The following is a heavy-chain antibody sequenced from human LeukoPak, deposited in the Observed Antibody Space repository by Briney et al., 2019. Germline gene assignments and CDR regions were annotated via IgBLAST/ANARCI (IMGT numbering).Heavy chain of an antibody. CDR2: ISGSGGST. J-gene: IGHJ1*01. V-gene: IGHV3-23*01. CDR3: AKGPTYYYGPGHFQH. Sequence: GGSLRLSCAASGFTFSSYAMSWVRQAPGKGLEWVSAISGSGGSTYYADSVKGRFTISRDNSKNTLYLQMNSLRAEDTAVYYCAKGPTYYYGPGHFQHWGQGTLVTVSS. D-gene: IGHD3-10*01. CDR1: GFTFSSYA.